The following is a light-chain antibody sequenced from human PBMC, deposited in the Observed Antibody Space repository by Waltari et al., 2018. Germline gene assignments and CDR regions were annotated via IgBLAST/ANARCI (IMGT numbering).Light chain of an antibody. CDR3: CSYADSRTWV. J-gene: IGLJ3*02. CDR2: QVN. CDR1: STVIGYYYP. Sequence: QSVLTQPASVPGSPGQSITIPSTGTSTVIGYYYPVSCSQQYPGKAPKVMIYQVNQRPSETSNRFSGSKSGNTASLTISGLQAEDEADYYCCSYADSRTWVFGGGTKLTVL. V-gene: IGLV2-23*02.